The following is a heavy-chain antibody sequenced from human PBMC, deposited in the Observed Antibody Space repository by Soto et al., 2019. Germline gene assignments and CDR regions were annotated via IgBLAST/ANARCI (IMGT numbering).Heavy chain of an antibody. CDR1: GGSINAFF. CDR2: IFYSGST. CDR3: ATQTGLYYYGMDV. J-gene: IGHJ6*02. V-gene: IGHV4-59*01. Sequence: QVQLQESGPGLVKPSETLSLTCTVSGGSINAFFWSWVRQPPGKGLESIVYIFYSGSTNYNPSLKSRVTISLDTSKTQFSLNLTSVTAADTAVYYCATQTGLYYYGMDVWGQGTTVAVSS.